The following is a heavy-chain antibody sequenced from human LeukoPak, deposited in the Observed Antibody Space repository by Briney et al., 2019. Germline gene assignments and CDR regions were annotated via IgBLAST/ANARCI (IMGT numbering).Heavy chain of an antibody. CDR3: AKDHRPVDFWSIDYFDY. CDR2: FSSSGSTI. V-gene: IGHV3-48*03. CDR1: GFTFSSYE. D-gene: IGHD3-3*01. Sequence: GGSLRLSCAASGFTFSSYEMNWVRQAPGKGLEWVSYFSSSGSTIYYADSVKGRFTISRDNAKNSLYLQMNSLRAEDTAVYYCAKDHRPVDFWSIDYFDYWGQGTLVTVSS. J-gene: IGHJ4*02.